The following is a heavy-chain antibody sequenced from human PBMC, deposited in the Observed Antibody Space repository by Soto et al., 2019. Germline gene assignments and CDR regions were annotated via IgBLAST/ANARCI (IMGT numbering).Heavy chain of an antibody. Sequence: EVQLVESGGGLVQPGRSLRLSCAASGFTFDDYAMHWVRQAPGKGLEWVSGVSWNSGSIGYADPVKGRFTISRDNAKNSLYLQMNSLTAEDTALYYCAKDLKQILGHHNGMDVWGQGTTVTVSS. CDR2: VSWNSGSI. CDR1: GFTFDDYA. CDR3: AKDLKQILGHHNGMDV. V-gene: IGHV3-9*01. D-gene: IGHD3-3*01. J-gene: IGHJ6*02.